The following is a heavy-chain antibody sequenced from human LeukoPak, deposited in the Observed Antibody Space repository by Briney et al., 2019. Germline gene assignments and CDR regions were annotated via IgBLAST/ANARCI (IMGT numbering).Heavy chain of an antibody. Sequence: GGSLRLSCAASGFTFSSYSMNWVRQAPGKGLEWVSSISSSISYIYYADSVKGRFTISRDNAKNSLYLQMNSLRAEDTAVYYCARDQGTTYYYDSSGYTFDYWGQGTLVTVSS. CDR3: ARDQGTTYYYDSSGYTFDY. CDR1: GFTFSSYS. J-gene: IGHJ4*02. D-gene: IGHD3-22*01. CDR2: ISSSISYI. V-gene: IGHV3-21*01.